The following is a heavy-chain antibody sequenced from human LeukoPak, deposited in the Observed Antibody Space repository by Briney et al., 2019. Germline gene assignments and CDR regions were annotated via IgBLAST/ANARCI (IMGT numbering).Heavy chain of an antibody. CDR3: TTGYSSSAN. CDR1: GFTFSNAW. Sequence: GGSLRLSCAASGFTFSNAWMSWVRQAPGKGVEWVGRIKSKTDGGTTDYAVPVKGKFTISRDETKNKIYMQMRSLKTEDTAVYYCTTGYSSSANWGQGTLVTVSS. CDR2: IKSKTDGGTT. V-gene: IGHV3-15*01. D-gene: IGHD6-6*01. J-gene: IGHJ4*02.